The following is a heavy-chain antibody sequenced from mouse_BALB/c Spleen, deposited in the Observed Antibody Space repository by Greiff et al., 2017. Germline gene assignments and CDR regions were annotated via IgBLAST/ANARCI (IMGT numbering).Heavy chain of an antibody. D-gene: IGHD1-1*01. CDR1: GYSITSDYA. V-gene: IGHV3-2*02. J-gene: IGHJ3*01. CDR3: ARTSIYYYGSSYAWFAD. CDR2: ISYSGST. Sequence: EVKLQESGPGLVKPSQSLSLTCTVTGYSITSDYAWNWIRQFPGNKLEWMGYISYSGSTSYNPSLKSRISITRDTSKNQFFLQLNSVTTEDTATYYCARTSIYYYGSSYAWFADWGQGTLVTVSA.